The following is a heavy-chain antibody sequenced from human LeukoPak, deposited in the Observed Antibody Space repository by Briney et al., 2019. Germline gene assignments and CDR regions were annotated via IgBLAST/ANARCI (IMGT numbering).Heavy chain of an antibody. J-gene: IGHJ6*02. CDR3: ARDKSGMDV. Sequence: PGGSLRLSCAASGFTFSSYAMHWVRQAPGKGLEWVAVISYDGSNKYYADSVKGRFTISRDNPKNTLYLQMNSLRAEDTAVYYCARDKSGMDVWGQGTTVTVSS. V-gene: IGHV3-30*04. CDR1: GFTFSSYA. CDR2: ISYDGSNK.